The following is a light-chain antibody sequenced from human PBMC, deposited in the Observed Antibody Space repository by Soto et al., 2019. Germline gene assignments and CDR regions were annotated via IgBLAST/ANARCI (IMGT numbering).Light chain of an antibody. Sequence: DIQMTQSPSSVSASVGDRVTTTCRSSEDISTWLAWYQQKPGKAPKLLIYAASSLQSGVPSRFSGSGSGTDFTLTISSLQPEDFATYYCQHDESFPLITLGQGTRLEIK. V-gene: IGKV1-12*01. CDR2: AAS. CDR3: QHDESFPLIT. J-gene: IGKJ5*01. CDR1: EDISTW.